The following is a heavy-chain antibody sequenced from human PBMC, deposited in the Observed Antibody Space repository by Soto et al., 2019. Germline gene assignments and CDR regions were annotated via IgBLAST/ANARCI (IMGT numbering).Heavy chain of an antibody. V-gene: IGHV1-69*12. CDR1: GGTFSSYA. CDR3: AKKGGGRLDTPSFDP. D-gene: IGHD5-18*01. Sequence: QVQLVQSGAEVKKPGSSVKVSCKASGGTFSSYAISWVRQAPGQGLEWMGGIIPIFGTANYAQKFQGRVTVTAEESTGTPYRDLRSLSSEATAVYYCAKKGGGRLDTPSFDPWGQGTLVTVSS. J-gene: IGHJ5*02. CDR2: IIPIFGTA.